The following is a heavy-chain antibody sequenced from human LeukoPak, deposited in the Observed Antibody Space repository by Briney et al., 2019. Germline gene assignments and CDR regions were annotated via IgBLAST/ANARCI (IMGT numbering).Heavy chain of an antibody. V-gene: IGHV1-69*10. CDR3: ARDLGGYSYGYQVY. Sequence: SVTVSCMASGGTFSSYAISWVRQAPGQGLEWMGRIIPILGIANYAQKFQGRVTITADKSTSTAYMELGSLRSEDTAVYYCARDLGGYSYGYQVYWGQGTLVTVSS. D-gene: IGHD5-18*01. CDR1: GGTFSSYA. J-gene: IGHJ4*02. CDR2: IIPILGIA.